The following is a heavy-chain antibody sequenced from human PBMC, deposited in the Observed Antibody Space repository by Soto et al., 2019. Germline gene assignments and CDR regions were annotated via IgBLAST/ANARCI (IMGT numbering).Heavy chain of an antibody. V-gene: IGHV4-59*01. CDR3: ASFPVTKNS. CDR1: GGSISSYY. D-gene: IGHD3-3*01. CDR2: LYYSGNA. J-gene: IGHJ4*02. Sequence: QVQLQESGPGLVKPSETLSLTCTISGGSISSYYWTWIRQSPGKGLEYIGYLYYSGNAYYNLSLGGRITTSVDTSKKQFSLNMSSVTAADTAAYFCASFPVTKNSCGQGSLVTVSS.